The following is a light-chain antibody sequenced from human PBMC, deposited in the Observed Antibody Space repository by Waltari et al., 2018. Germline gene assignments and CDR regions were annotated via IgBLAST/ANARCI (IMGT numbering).Light chain of an antibody. V-gene: IGLV3-21*04. CDR2: YDS. CDR3: QVWDSSSDHWV. Sequence: SYVLTQPPSVSVAPGKTARITCGGNNIGSKRVHWYQQKPGQAPVLVIYYDSDRPSGTPEGFSGSNSGNTATLTISRVEAGDEADYYCQVWDSSSDHWVFGGGTKLTVL. CDR1: NIGSKR. J-gene: IGLJ3*02.